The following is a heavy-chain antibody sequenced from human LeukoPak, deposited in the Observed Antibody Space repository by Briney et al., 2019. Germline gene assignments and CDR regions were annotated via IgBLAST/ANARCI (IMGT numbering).Heavy chain of an antibody. J-gene: IGHJ4*02. CDR2: ISGGGSST. CDR3: AKGDSARSGSYYGDC. Sequence: GGSLRLSCAASGFTFDSYAMSWVRQAPGRGLEWVSSISGGGSSTYYADSVKGRFTISRDNSKNTLYPQMDNLRIEDTAEYYCAKGDSARSGSYYGDCWGQGTLVTVSS. D-gene: IGHD1-26*01. V-gene: IGHV3-23*01. CDR1: GFTFDSYA.